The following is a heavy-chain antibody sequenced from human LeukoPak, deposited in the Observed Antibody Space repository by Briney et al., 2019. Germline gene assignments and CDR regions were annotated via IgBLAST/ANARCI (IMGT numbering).Heavy chain of an antibody. CDR3: ARIVTAYSSSWYFDY. Sequence: SETLSLTCTVSGGSIGSYYWSWIRQPPGRGLGWIGYIYYSGSTNYNPSLKSRVTISVDTSKNQFSLKLSSVTAADTAVYYCARIVTAYSSSWYFDYWGQGTLVTVSS. D-gene: IGHD6-13*01. CDR1: GGSIGSYY. CDR2: IYYSGST. V-gene: IGHV4-59*12. J-gene: IGHJ4*02.